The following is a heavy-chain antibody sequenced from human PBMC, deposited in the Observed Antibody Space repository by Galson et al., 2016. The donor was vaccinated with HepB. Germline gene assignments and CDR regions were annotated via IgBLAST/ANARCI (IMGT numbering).Heavy chain of an antibody. CDR1: GFNFSIYG. J-gene: IGHJ5*02. V-gene: IGHV3-48*02. CDR2: INGGATAV. CDR3: ARGNYATS. Sequence: SLRLSCAASGFNFSIYGMNWLRQAPGKGLEWVSYINGGATAVRYADSVKDRFTISRDNARNLVFLQMNSLRDEDTTVYYCARGNYATSWGQGTLVTVSS. D-gene: IGHD2-2*01.